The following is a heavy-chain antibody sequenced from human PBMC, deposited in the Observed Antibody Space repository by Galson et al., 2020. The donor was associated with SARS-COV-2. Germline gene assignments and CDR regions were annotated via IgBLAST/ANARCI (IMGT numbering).Heavy chain of an antibody. J-gene: IGHJ6*04. CDR1: GFTFSSYW. Sequence: GGSLRLSCAASGFTFSSYWMHWVRQAPGKGLVWVSRINGDGRTTGYADSVKGRFTISRDNAENTLYLQMNSLRAEDTAVYYCARGLDVWGKGTTVTISS. CDR2: INGDGRTT. CDR3: ARGLDV. V-gene: IGHV3-74*01.